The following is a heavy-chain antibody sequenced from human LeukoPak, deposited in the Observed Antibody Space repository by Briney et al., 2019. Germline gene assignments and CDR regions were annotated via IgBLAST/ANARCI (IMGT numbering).Heavy chain of an antibody. Sequence: PGGSLRLSCAASGFXVSSNYISWVRQAPGKGLGWVSVIYSGGSTYYADSVKGRFTISRDNSKNTLYPQMNSLRAEDTAVYYCARDKNGWRYFDYWGQGTLVTVSS. D-gene: IGHD5-24*01. CDR3: ARDKNGWRYFDY. J-gene: IGHJ4*02. CDR1: GFXVSSNY. V-gene: IGHV3-66*01. CDR2: IYSGGST.